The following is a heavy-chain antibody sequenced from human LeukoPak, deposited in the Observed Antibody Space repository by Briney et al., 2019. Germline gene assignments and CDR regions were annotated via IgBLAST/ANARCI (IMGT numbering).Heavy chain of an antibody. J-gene: IGHJ6*02. CDR1: GGSSSGNY. Sequence: SEPLSLTCAVYGGSSSGNYWSWIRRPPGKGLEGSGEFNNSGSTNYNPSIKSRVTISVDTSKNQYSLKLSSVTAADTDVYYCARVDGEQQQLVHIYYGMDVCGQGTTVTVSS. V-gene: IGHV4-34*01. CDR3: ARVDGEQQQLVHIYYGMDV. D-gene: IGHD6-13*01. CDR2: FNNSGST.